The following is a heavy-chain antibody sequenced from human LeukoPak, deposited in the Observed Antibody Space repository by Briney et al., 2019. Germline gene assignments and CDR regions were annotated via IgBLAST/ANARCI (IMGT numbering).Heavy chain of an antibody. V-gene: IGHV4-61*02. CDR3: ASGGDYSNYYFNY. CDR2: IYTSGST. CDR1: GGSISSGNNY. J-gene: IGHJ4*02. Sequence: SQTLSLTCTVSGGSISSGNNYWSWIRQPAGKGLEWIGRIYTSGSTNYNPSLKGRVTISVDTSKNQFSLRLSSVTAADTAVYYCASGGDYSNYYFNYWGQGTLVTVSS. D-gene: IGHD4-11*01.